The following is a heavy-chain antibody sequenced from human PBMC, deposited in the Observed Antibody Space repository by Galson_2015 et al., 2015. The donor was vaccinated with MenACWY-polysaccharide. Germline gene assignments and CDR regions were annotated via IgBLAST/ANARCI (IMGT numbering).Heavy chain of an antibody. CDR2: IRCKASGETT. CDR3: TRDRPIDY. CDR1: GFTFGDYA. J-gene: IGHJ4*02. V-gene: IGHV3-49*03. Sequence: PRLSCAASGFTFGDYALAWFRQAPGKGLEWVGFIRCKASGETTGYAASVKGRFTISRDDSKSTAYLQMNSLQTEDTAIYYCTRDRPIDYWGQGTLVTVSS.